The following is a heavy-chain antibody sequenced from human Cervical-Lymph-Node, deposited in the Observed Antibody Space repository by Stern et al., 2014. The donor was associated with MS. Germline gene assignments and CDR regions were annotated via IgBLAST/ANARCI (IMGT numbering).Heavy chain of an antibody. D-gene: IGHD2-21*01. J-gene: IGHJ4*02. V-gene: IGHV3-53*01. CDR2: IYSGAST. CDR1: GLTVSSDY. Sequence: EVQLEESGGGLIQPGGSLRLSCAASGLTVSSDYMNWVRQAPGKGLEWVSIIYSGASTYSPDSVKARFTISRDNSKNTLYLQMDSLRAEDTAVYYCARGFPVYNWGPGTLVTVSS. CDR3: ARGFPVYN.